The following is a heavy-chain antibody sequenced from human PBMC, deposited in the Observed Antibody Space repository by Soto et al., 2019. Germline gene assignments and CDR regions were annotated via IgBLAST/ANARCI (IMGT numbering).Heavy chain of an antibody. CDR3: ARSNAFDV. V-gene: IGHV3-7*01. Sequence: PGGSLRLPCVASKFNFGGYGMSWVRQAPGKGLEWVANIKGDGGEKDYVDSVKGRFTISRDNAKNSLYLQMNSLRAEDTAVYYCARSNAFDVWGQGTMVTVSS. CDR1: KFNFGGYG. CDR2: IKGDGGEK. J-gene: IGHJ3*01.